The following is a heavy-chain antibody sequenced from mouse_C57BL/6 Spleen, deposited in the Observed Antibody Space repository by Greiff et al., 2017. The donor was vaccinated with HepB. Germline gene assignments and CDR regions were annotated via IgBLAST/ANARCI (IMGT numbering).Heavy chain of an antibody. Sequence: EVQLQQSGPELVKPGASVKISCKASGYSFTDYNMNWVKQSNGKSLEWIGVINPNYGTTSYNQKFKGKATLTVDQSSSTAYMQLNSLTSEDSAVYYCAILYYYGSSHYFDYWGQGTTLTVSS. CDR1: GYSFTDYN. V-gene: IGHV1-39*01. CDR3: AILYYYGSSHYFDY. J-gene: IGHJ2*01. D-gene: IGHD1-1*01. CDR2: INPNYGTT.